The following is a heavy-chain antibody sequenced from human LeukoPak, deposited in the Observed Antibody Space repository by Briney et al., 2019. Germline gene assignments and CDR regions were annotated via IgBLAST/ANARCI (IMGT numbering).Heavy chain of an antibody. J-gene: IGHJ3*02. CDR2: ISYDGSNK. CDR1: GFTFSSYA. D-gene: IGHD1-1*01. CDR3: ARDRDWNDAFDI. V-gene: IGHV3-30*04. Sequence: TGGSLRLSCAASGFTFSSYAMHWVRQAPGKGLEWVAVISYDGSNKYYADSVKGRFTISRDNSKNTLYLQMNSLRAEDTAVYYCARDRDWNDAFDIWGQGTMVTVSS.